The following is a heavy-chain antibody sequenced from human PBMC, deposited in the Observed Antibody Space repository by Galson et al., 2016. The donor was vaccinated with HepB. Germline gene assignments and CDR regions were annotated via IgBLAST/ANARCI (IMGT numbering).Heavy chain of an antibody. Sequence: SLRLSCAASGFSFSNFGLHWVRQAPGEGLEWVAAVYYDGSYQYYGDSVKGRFTISRDNTKNMVYLQMSSLRPDDGGIYYCVSTASSSEYWGQGTLVTVSS. J-gene: IGHJ4*02. CDR2: VYYDGSYQ. D-gene: IGHD2-2*01. CDR1: GFSFSNFG. V-gene: IGHV3-33*01. CDR3: VSTASSSEY.